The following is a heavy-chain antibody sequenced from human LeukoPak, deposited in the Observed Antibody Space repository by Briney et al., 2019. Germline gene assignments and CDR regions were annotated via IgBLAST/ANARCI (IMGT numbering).Heavy chain of an antibody. V-gene: IGHV1-2*02. D-gene: IGHD1-20*01. CDR2: IKPNSGGT. CDR3: AGLPRYNWNEPLDY. J-gene: IGHJ4*02. CDR1: GYTFTDYY. Sequence: ASVKVSRKASGYTFTDYYIHWVRQAPGQGLEWMGCIKPNSGGTKYAQTFQGRVTMTGDTSTNTAYMELSRLTYDDTAVYYCAGLPRYNWNEPLDYWGQGTLVTVSS.